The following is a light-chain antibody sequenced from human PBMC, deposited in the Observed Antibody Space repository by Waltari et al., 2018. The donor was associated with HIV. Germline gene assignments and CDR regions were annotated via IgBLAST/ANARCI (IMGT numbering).Light chain of an antibody. V-gene: IGKV1-NL1*01. CDR1: HDIGNS. Sequence: DIQMTQSPSSLSASIGDIVTITCRASHDIGNSVSWFQQQPGKVPRLLVHGTFTLQRGVPSRFSGSGSGTDYTLTISGLQSDDFATYFCQQDYDVPLTFGGGTRVDI. CDR2: GTF. J-gene: IGKJ4*01. CDR3: QQDYDVPLT.